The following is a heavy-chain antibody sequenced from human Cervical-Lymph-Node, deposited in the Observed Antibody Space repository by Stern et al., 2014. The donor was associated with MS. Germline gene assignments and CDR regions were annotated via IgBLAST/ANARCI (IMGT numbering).Heavy chain of an antibody. CDR2: LSYDGTFK. D-gene: IGHD3-22*01. Sequence: VQLVESGGGVVQPGRSLRLSCAASGFTFRSYAMHWVRQAPGKGLEWVAVLSYDGTFKYYAGSVKGRFSISRDNFKNTLYLQMNSLRPEDTALYYCAKDRAMIDVLTTDRRRYGLDVWGQGVTVTVSS. J-gene: IGHJ6*02. V-gene: IGHV3-30*18. CDR1: GFTFRSYA. CDR3: AKDRAMIDVLTTDRRRYGLDV.